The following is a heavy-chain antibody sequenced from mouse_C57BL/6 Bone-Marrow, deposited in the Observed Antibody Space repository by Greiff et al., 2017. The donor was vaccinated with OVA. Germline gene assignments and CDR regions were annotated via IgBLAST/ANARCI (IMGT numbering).Heavy chain of an antibody. CDR1: GFNFKDDY. V-gene: IGHV14-4*01. Sequence: EVQLQQSGAELVRPGASVKLSCTASGFNFKDDYMNWVKQRPEQGLEWIGGIDPENGDTEYASKFQGKATITADTSSNTAYLQLSSLTSEDAAVYYCTALYGSSAWFAYWGQGTLVTVSA. J-gene: IGHJ3*01. CDR3: TALYGSSAWFAY. CDR2: IDPENGDT. D-gene: IGHD1-1*01.